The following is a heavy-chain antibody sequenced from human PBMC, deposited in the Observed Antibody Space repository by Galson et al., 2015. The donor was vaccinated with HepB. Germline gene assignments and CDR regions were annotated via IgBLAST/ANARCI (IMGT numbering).Heavy chain of an antibody. CDR3: AGGPYYYDSSGYYYSIDY. J-gene: IGHJ4*02. D-gene: IGHD3-22*01. CDR2: IIPIFGTA. V-gene: IGHV1-69*13. CDR1: GGTFSSYA. Sequence: SVKVSCKASGGTFSSYAISWVRQAPGQGLEWMGGIIPIFGTANYAQKFQGRVTITADESTSTAYMELSSLRSEDTAVYYCAGGPYYYDSSGYYYSIDYWGQGTLVTVSS.